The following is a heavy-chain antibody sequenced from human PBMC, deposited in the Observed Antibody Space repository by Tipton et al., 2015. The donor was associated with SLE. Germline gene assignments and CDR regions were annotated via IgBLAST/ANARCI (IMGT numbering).Heavy chain of an antibody. V-gene: IGHV4-31*11. CDR1: GDSLSIVGYY. CDR2: IYYNGNT. J-gene: IGHJ6*03. Sequence: TLSLTCAVSGDSLSIVGYYWAWVRQRPGKGLEWIGSIYYNGNTYYNPSLESRVSISVDTSKNQFSLKLSSVTAADTAVYYCASWGPIVYYYYYMDVWGKGTTVTVSS. CDR3: ASWGPIVYYYYYMDV. D-gene: IGHD3-16*01.